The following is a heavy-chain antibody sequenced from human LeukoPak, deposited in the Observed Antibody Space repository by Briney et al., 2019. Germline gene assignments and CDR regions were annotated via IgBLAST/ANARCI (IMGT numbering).Heavy chain of an antibody. CDR2: VIPIFGTA. D-gene: IGHD5-24*01. CDR3: ARETGDGYNWMGY. CDR1: GGTFTSYA. V-gene: IGHV1-69*13. Sequence: GASVKVSCKASGGTFTSYAISWVRQASGQGLEWMGGVIPIFGTANYAQKFQGRVTITADESTNTAYMELSSLRSEDTAVYYCARETGDGYNWMGYWGQGTLVTVSS. J-gene: IGHJ4*02.